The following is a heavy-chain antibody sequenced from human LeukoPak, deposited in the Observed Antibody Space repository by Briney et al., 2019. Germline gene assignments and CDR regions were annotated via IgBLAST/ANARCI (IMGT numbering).Heavy chain of an antibody. CDR2: ISAYNGNT. CDR3: ASSVGATWTGDAFDI. J-gene: IGHJ3*02. Sequence: ASVKVSCKASGYTFTRYGISWVRQAPGQGLEWMGWISAYNGNTNYAQKLQGRVTMTTDTSTSTAYMELRSLRSDDTAVYYCASSVGATWTGDAFDIWGQGTMVTVSS. V-gene: IGHV1-18*01. D-gene: IGHD1-26*01. CDR1: GYTFTRYG.